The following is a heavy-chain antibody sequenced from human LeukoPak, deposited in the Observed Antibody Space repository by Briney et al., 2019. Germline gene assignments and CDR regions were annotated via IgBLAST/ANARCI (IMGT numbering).Heavy chain of an antibody. CDR1: GFTFSGYG. V-gene: IGHV3-30*02. CDR3: AKAHSSYMDV. Sequence: AGGSLRLSCAASGFTFSGYGMHWVRQAPGKGLEWVSFIRYDGSNKYYADSLKGRFTISRNNSKNTLYLQMNSLRAEDTAVYYCAKAHSSYMDVWGKGTTVTVSS. J-gene: IGHJ6*03. CDR2: IRYDGSNK. D-gene: IGHD6-19*01.